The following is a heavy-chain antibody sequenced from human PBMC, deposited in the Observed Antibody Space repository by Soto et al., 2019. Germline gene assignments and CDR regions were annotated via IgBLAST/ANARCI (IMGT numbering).Heavy chain of an antibody. D-gene: IGHD4-17*01. Sequence: SETLSLTCTVSGGSISSYYWSWIRQPPGKGLEWIGYIYYSGGTNYNPSLKSRVTISVATSKNQFSLNLSSVTAADTAVYYCARRYGDYFDFWGQGTLVTVSS. CDR1: GGSISSYY. CDR2: IYYSGGT. J-gene: IGHJ4*02. CDR3: ARRYGDYFDF. V-gene: IGHV4-59*08.